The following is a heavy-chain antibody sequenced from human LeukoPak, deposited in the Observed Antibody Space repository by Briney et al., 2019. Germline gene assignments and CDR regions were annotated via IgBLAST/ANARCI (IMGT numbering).Heavy chain of an antibody. CDR3: ARLYYGDYAFDY. D-gene: IGHD4-17*01. J-gene: IGHJ4*02. Sequence: SETLSLTCTASGGSISSYYWSWIRQPPGKGLEWIGYIYYSGSTNYNPSLKSRVTISVDTSKNQFSLKLSSVTAADTAVYYCARLYYGDYAFDYWGQGTLVTVSS. V-gene: IGHV4-59*08. CDR1: GGSISSYY. CDR2: IYYSGST.